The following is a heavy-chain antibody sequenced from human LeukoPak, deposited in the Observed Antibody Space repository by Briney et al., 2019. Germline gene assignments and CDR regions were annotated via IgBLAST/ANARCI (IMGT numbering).Heavy chain of an antibody. CDR3: ASHNRYYYDNSGYCDH. V-gene: IGHV4-39*01. Sequence: SETLSLTCNVSGGSISSNNYYWGWIRQPPGKGLEWIGTISYTGSTYYSPSLKSRLTISVDTAKSQFSLKLNSVTAADTAVYYCASHNRYYYDNSGYCDHWGQGTLVTVSS. CDR1: GGSISSNNYY. J-gene: IGHJ4*02. D-gene: IGHD3-22*01. CDR2: ISYTGST.